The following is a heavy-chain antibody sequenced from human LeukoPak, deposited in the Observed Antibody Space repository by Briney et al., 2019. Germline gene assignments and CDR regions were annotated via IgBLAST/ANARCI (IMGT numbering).Heavy chain of an antibody. CDR2: ISYSGTT. J-gene: IGHJ4*02. D-gene: IGHD3-3*01. CDR1: GGSFSGYY. Sequence: PSETLSLTCAVYGGSFSGYYWSWIRQPPGKGLEWLGYISYSGTTNYYPSLTRRVTISIDTSKNQFSLKLSSVTSADTAVYYCAGQQSGRPFDYWGQGALVTVSS. CDR3: AGQQSGRPFDY. V-gene: IGHV4-59*01.